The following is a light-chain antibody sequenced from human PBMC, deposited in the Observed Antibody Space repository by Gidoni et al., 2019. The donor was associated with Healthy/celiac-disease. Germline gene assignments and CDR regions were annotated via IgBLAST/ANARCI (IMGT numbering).Light chain of an antibody. CDR3: CSYAGSSTLVV. V-gene: IGLV2-23*01. J-gene: IGLJ2*01. Sequence: QSALTQPASASGSPGQPITISCTGTSSDVGSYNLVSWYQQHPGKAPKLMIYEGSKRLSGVSNRFSGSKSGNTASLTISGLQAEDEADYYCCSYAGSSTLVVFGGGTKLTVL. CDR2: EGS. CDR1: SSDVGSYNL.